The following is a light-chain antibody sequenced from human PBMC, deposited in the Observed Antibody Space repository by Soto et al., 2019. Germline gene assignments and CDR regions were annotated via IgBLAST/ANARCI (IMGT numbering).Light chain of an antibody. V-gene: IGLV2-14*01. CDR3: ISYKSDDVRYA. CDR1: NRDVGIYDF. CDR2: EVS. J-gene: IGLJ1*01. Sequence: QSALTQPSSVSGTPGHSITISCTGSNRDVGIYDFVSWYQHHPGRAPKLIVSEVSHRPSGVSNRFSGSKSGNKASLTISGLQSEDEADYYCISYKSDDVRYAFGPGTKVTVL.